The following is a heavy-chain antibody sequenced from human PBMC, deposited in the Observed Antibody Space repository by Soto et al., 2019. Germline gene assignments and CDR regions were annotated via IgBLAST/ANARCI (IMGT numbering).Heavy chain of an antibody. Sequence: GGSLRLSCAASGFKFSDAWMSWVRQAPGKGPEWVGRIKSRGSGGTTDYAAPVKGRFTISRDDSQNTLFLQINSLKTEDTAVYYCSWSRSINYYFDSWGQGTLVTVSS. CDR3: SWSRSINYYFDS. J-gene: IGHJ4*02. V-gene: IGHV3-15*01. CDR1: GFKFSDAW. CDR2: IKSRGSGGTT. D-gene: IGHD3-3*01.